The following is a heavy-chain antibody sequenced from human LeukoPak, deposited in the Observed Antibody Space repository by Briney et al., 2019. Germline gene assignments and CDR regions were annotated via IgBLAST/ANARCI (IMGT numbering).Heavy chain of an antibody. J-gene: IGHJ6*02. D-gene: IGHD3-10*01. CDR2: ISYDGSNK. Sequence: PGGSLRLSCAASGFTFSTYGMHWVRQAPGKGLEWVAVISYDGSNKFYAESVKGRFTISRDNSKNTLYLEMNSLRAEDTAVYYCAKGHSGSYYVAYYYYGVDVWGQGTTVTVSS. CDR1: GFTFSTYG. V-gene: IGHV3-30*18. CDR3: AKGHSGSYYVAYYYYGVDV.